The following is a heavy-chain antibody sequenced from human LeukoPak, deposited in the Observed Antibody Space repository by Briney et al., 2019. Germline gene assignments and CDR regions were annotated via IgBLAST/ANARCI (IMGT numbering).Heavy chain of an antibody. CDR1: GGSINSGAYY. Sequence: SETLSLTCTVSGGSINSGAYYWSWIRQSPGKGLEWIGYIYHSGSAYYNPSLKSRVTISVDRSSNQFSLKLRSVTATDTAVYYCARDGAAAGPNYYFYYMDVWGKGTTVTVSS. J-gene: IGHJ6*03. CDR2: IYHSGSA. CDR3: ARDGAAAGPNYYFYYMDV. V-gene: IGHV4-30-2*06. D-gene: IGHD6-13*01.